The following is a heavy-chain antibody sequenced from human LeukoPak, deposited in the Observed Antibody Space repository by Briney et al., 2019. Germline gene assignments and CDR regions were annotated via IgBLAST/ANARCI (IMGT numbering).Heavy chain of an antibody. CDR3: TTVTTVVTL. J-gene: IGHJ4*02. CDR2: IRSKANSYAT. CDR1: GFIFSGSA. D-gene: IGHD4-23*01. Sequence: GGSLRLSCAASGFIFSGSAMHWVRQASGKGLEWVGRIRSKANSYATAYAASVKGRFTISRDDSKNTAYLQMNSLKTEDTAVYYCTTVTTVVTLWGQGTLVTVSS. V-gene: IGHV3-73*01.